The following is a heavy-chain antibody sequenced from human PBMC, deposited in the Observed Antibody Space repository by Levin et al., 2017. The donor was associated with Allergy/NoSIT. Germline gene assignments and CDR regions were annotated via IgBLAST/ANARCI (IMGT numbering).Heavy chain of an antibody. D-gene: IGHD5-12*01. J-gene: IGHJ3*01. CDR1: GFTFRDYW. CDR3: ARKLRGSSAYDAFDV. V-gene: IGHV3-7*03. Sequence: GESLKISCAATGFTFRDYWMTWVRQTPGRGLEWVANIDQDGSQKYYVDSVKGRFTISRDNAKNSVDLQMNYLRDDDTAVYYCARKLRGSSAYDAFDVWGHGTMVTFSS. CDR2: IDQDGSQK.